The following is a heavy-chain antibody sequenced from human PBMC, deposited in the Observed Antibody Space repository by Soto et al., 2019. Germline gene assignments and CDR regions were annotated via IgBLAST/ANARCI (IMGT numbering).Heavy chain of an antibody. CDR1: GGSISSGDYY. CDR3: VSVLREWGPTVVDY. Sequence: SETLSLTCTVSGGSISSGDYYWSWIRQPPGKGLEWIGYIYYSGSTYYNPSLKSRVTISVDTSKNQFSLKLSAVTAADTAVYYCVSVLREWGPTVVDYWGQGTRVT. D-gene: IGHD4-4*01. J-gene: IGHJ4*02. CDR2: IYYSGST. V-gene: IGHV4-30-4*01.